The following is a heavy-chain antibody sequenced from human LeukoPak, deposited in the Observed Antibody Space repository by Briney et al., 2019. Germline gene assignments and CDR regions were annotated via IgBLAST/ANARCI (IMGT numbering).Heavy chain of an antibody. CDR1: GFTFSSYG. D-gene: IGHD5-18*01. V-gene: IGHV3-30*02. J-gene: IGHJ4*02. CDR3: AKDHGYSYAFDY. Sequence: PGGSLRLACAASGFTFSSYGRHWDRQAQGKGRGRVAFIRYDGSNKYYADSVKGRFTTSRDNSKNTLYLQMNSLRAEDTAVYYCAKDHGYSYAFDYWGQGTLVTVSS. CDR2: IRYDGSNK.